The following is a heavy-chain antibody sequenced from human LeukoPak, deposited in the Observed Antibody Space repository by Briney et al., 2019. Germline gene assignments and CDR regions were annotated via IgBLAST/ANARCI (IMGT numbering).Heavy chain of an antibody. D-gene: IGHD6-19*01. CDR2: ISYDANKK. CDR1: GFTLSSYG. Sequence: PGGSLGLSCAASGFTLSSYGMHWVRQAPGKGLEWVAVISYDANKKYYVDSVKGRFTISRDDSNNTLYLQMNSLRAEDTAVYYCAKRLAGASGWYSLDYWGQGTLVTVSS. CDR3: AKRLAGASGWYSLDY. V-gene: IGHV3-30*18. J-gene: IGHJ4*02.